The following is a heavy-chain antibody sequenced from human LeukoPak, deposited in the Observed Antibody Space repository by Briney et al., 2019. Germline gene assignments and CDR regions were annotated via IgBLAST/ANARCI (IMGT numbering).Heavy chain of an antibody. J-gene: IGHJ4*02. CDR1: GFTFSSYA. D-gene: IGHD1-26*01. Sequence: GGSLRLACAASGFTFSSYAMHWVRQAPGKGLEYVSAISSNGGSTYYANSVKGRFTISRDNSKNTLYLQMGSLRAEDMAVYYCARYFVGAMAFDYWGQGTLVTVSS. CDR3: ARYFVGAMAFDY. V-gene: IGHV3-64*01. CDR2: ISSNGGST.